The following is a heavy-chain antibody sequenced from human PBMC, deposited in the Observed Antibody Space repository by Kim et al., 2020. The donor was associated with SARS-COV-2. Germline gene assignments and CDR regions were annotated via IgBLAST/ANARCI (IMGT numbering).Heavy chain of an antibody. CDR1: GGSFSGYY. J-gene: IGHJ4*02. Sequence: SETLSLTCAVYGGSFSGYYWSWIRQPPGKGLEWIGEINHSGSTNYNPSLKSRVTISVDTSKNQFSLKLSSVTAADTAVYYCARGGGPGRGVVVPAATFDYWGQGTLVTVSS. V-gene: IGHV4-34*01. D-gene: IGHD2-2*01. CDR3: ARGGGPGRGVVVPAATFDY. CDR2: INHSGST.